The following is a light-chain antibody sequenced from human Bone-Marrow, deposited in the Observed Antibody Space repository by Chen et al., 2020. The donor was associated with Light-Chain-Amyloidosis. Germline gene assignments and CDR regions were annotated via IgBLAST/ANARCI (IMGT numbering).Light chain of an antibody. CDR3: QSADSSGTYEVI. Sequence: SYELTQPPAVSVSPGKTARITCSGDDLPTKYAYWYQQKPGQAPVLVIHRDTERPSGISERFSGSSSVTTATLTISGVHAEDEADYHCQSADSSGTYEVIFGGGTKLTVL. J-gene: IGLJ2*01. CDR2: RDT. V-gene: IGLV3-25*03. CDR1: DLPTKY.